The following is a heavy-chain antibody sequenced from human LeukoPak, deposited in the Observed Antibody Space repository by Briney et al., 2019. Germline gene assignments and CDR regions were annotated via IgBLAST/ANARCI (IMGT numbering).Heavy chain of an antibody. CDR1: GFIFSSYG. V-gene: IGHV3-33*06. Sequence: GGSLRLSCAASGFIFSSYGMHWVRQAPGKGLEWVARIWHDGSNDDYADSVKGRFTISRDNSKNTLYLQMNSLRAEDTAIYYCAKVTGDYYDTSGAFDYWGQGTLDTVSS. CDR2: IWHDGSND. J-gene: IGHJ4*02. CDR3: AKVTGDYYDTSGAFDY. D-gene: IGHD3-22*01.